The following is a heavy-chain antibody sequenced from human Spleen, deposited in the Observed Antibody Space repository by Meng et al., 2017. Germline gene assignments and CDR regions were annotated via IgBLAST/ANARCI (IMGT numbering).Heavy chain of an antibody. CDR2: INQRGNT. CDR3: ARGPTTVAHDFDY. J-gene: IGHJ4*02. D-gene: IGHD4-11*01. Sequence: QLQLLQWRVVLLKHSEALSLICVVLGGSFSDSYWSWALQHPGKGLEWIVEINQRGNTNYNSFLESRVTISVDTSQNSLSLKLSSVTAADSAVYYCARGPTTVAHDFDYWGRGTLVTVSS. V-gene: IGHV4-34*01. CDR1: GGSFSDSY.